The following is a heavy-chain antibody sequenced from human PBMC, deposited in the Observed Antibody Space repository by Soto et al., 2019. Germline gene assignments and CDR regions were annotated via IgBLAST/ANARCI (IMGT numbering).Heavy chain of an antibody. J-gene: IGHJ4*02. CDR2: IYYSGST. CDR1: SASISSYY. D-gene: IGHD6-19*01. Sequence: SETLSLTCTVSSASISSYYWSWIRQPPGKGLEWIGSIYYSGSTYYNSSLKSRVTISADTSKNQFSLKLSSVTAADTAVYYCARHKQWLVRGADYWGQGTLVTVS. CDR3: ARHKQWLVRGADY. V-gene: IGHV4-59*05.